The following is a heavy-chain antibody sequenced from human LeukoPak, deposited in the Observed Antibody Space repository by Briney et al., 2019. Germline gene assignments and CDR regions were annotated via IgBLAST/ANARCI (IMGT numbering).Heavy chain of an antibody. J-gene: IGHJ5*01. CDR1: GLTFNNHA. D-gene: IGHD2-2*01. CDR3: ARGLSRCSSGNCYEPNWLDS. CDR2: ITGNGGST. V-gene: IGHV3-23*01. Sequence: GGSLRLSCAASGLTFNNHAVTWVRQAPGQGLEWVSGITGNGGSTYYADSVKGRFTVSRDNSKNTVYLQMRSLRVEDTAVYYCARGLSRCSSGNCYEPNWLDSWGQGTLVTVSS.